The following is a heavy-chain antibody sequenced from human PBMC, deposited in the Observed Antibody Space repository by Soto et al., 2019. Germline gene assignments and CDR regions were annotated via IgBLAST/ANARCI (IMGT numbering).Heavy chain of an antibody. V-gene: IGHV4-61*01. D-gene: IGHD3-3*01. Sequence: QVQLQESGPGLVKPSETLSLTCTVSGGSVSSGSYYWSWIRQPPGKGLEWIGYIYYSGSTNYNPSRKSRVTISVDPSKNQFSLKLSSVTAADTAVYYCARCRREWLLTYYGTDVWGQGTTVTVSS. CDR2: IYYSGST. CDR3: ARCRREWLLTYYGTDV. J-gene: IGHJ6*02. CDR1: GGSVSSGSYY.